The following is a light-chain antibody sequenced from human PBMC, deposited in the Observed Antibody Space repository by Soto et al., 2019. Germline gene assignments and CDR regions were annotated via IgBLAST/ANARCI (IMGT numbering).Light chain of an antibody. CDR3: QQRNNWPRGT. CDR1: QSVSSY. V-gene: IGKV3-11*01. Sequence: EIVLTQSPATLSLSPGERATLSCRASQSVSSYLAWYQQKPGQAPRLLIYDASNRATGIPARFGGSGSGTDFTRTISSLEPEDFAVYYCQQRNNWPRGTFGQGTRLEIK. CDR2: DAS. J-gene: IGKJ5*01.